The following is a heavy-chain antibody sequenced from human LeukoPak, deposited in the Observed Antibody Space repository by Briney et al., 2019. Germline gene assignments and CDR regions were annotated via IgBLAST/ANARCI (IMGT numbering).Heavy chain of an antibody. J-gene: IGHJ3*02. D-gene: IGHD3/OR15-3a*01. CDR1: GFTFSRYW. V-gene: IGHV3-74*01. CDR3: VLDLFSSFAFDI. CDR2: INSDGSST. Sequence: GGSLRLSCAASGFTFSRYWMHLVRQAPGKGLLWVSRINSDGSSTYYADSVKGRFTTSRDNAKNALHLQMNSLTAEDTAVYYCVLDLFSSFAFDIWGQGTMVTVSS.